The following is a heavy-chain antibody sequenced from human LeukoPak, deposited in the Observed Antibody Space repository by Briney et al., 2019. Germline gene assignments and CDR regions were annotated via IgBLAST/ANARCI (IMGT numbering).Heavy chain of an antibody. CDR1: GFTVSSNY. Sequence: PGGSLRLSCAASGFTVSSNYMSWVRQAPGKGLEWVSVIYSGGSTYYADSVKGRFTISRDNSKNTLYLQMNSLRAEDMAVYYCARDPPYYYDSSGYRNWFDPWGQGTLVTVSS. J-gene: IGHJ5*02. CDR2: IYSGGST. D-gene: IGHD3-22*01. V-gene: IGHV3-66*01. CDR3: ARDPPYYYDSSGYRNWFDP.